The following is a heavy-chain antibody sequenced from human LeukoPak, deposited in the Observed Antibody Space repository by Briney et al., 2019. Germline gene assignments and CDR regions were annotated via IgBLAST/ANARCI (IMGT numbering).Heavy chain of an antibody. CDR2: ISSSSSYT. V-gene: IGHV3-11*06. J-gene: IGHJ4*02. CDR3: ARSDGGWYSTSFDY. CDR1: GFTFSDYY. Sequence: PGGSLRLSCAASGFTFSDYYMSWIRQAPGKGLEWVSYISSSSSYTNYADSVKGRFTISRDNAKNSLYLQMNSLRAEDTAVYYCARSDGGWYSTSFDYWGQGTLVTVSS. D-gene: IGHD6-19*01.